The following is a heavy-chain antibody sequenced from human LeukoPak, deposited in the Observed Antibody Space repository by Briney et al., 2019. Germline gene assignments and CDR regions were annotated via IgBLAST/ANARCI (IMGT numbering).Heavy chain of an antibody. CDR1: GFTFSSYS. V-gene: IGHV3-21*04. D-gene: IGHD6-13*01. CDR3: AKDGGYSSSWSDQIDY. CDR2: ISSSSSYI. Sequence: GGSLRPSCAASGFTFSSYSMNWVRQAPGKGLEWVSSISSSSSYIYYADSVKGRFTISRDNAKNSLYLQMNSLRAEDTAVYYCAKDGGYSSSWSDQIDYWGQGTLVTVSS. J-gene: IGHJ4*02.